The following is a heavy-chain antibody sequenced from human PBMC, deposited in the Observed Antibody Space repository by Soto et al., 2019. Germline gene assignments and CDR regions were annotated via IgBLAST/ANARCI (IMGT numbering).Heavy chain of an antibody. D-gene: IGHD2-15*01. V-gene: IGHV4-34*01. Sequence: SETLSLTCAVSGGSFGGFYWTWIRQSPGKGLAWLGDINHVGITNYNTSLKSRVSIPVDKSKSQFSLKLSSVTAADTAVYYCARAHDFAGGRQQPIDSSGQGTLVTVSS. J-gene: IGHJ4*02. CDR1: GGSFGGFY. CDR3: ARAHDFAGGRQQPIDS. CDR2: INHVGIT.